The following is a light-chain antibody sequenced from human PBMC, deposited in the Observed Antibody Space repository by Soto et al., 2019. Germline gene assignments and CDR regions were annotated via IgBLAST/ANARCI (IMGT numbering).Light chain of an antibody. CDR3: QQYGSSAYT. Sequence: EIVLTQSPATLSLSPGERATLSCGASQSVSSSYLAWYQQKPGLAPRLLMYDASSRATGIPDRFSGSGSGKEFTLTISRLEPEYCAVYYGQQYGSSAYTFGQGTKLEIK. J-gene: IGKJ2*01. CDR1: QSVSSSY. CDR2: DAS. V-gene: IGKV3D-20*01.